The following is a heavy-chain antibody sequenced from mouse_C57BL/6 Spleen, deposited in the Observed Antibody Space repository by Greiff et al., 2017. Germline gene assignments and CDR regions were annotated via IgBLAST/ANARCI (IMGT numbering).Heavy chain of an antibody. CDR3: ARCNFLDY. CDR2: ISSGSSTI. V-gene: IGHV5-17*01. Sequence: EVKLVEPGGGLVKPGGSLTLSCAASGFTFSGYGMHWVRQAPEKGLEWVAYISSGSSTIYYAETVKGRFTISRDNGKNTLFLQMTRLRSEDTAMYYCARCNFLDYWGQGTTLTVSA. CDR1: GFTFSGYG. D-gene: IGHD4-1*02. J-gene: IGHJ2*01.